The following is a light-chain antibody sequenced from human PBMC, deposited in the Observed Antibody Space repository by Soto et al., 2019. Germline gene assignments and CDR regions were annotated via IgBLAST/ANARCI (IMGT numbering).Light chain of an antibody. Sequence: DIQMTQSPSSVSASVGDRVTITCRASQAISTWLAWYQQKPGKAPKLLIYAASNLQTGVPSRFSGSGSGTDFTLTISSLQPEDFATYDCQQANSFPRTFGQRTKVEIK. CDR2: AAS. J-gene: IGKJ1*01. V-gene: IGKV1D-12*01. CDR3: QQANSFPRT. CDR1: QAISTW.